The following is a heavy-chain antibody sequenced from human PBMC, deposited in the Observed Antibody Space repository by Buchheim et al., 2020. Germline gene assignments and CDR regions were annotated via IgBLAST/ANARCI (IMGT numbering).Heavy chain of an antibody. D-gene: IGHD6-13*01. CDR2: IWYDGSNK. J-gene: IGHJ6*02. CDR1: GFTFSSYG. V-gene: IGHV3-33*01. CDR3: ARDSSSWYGLKTYYYYGMDV. Sequence: QVQLVESGGGVVQPGRSLRLSCAASGFTFSSYGMHWVRQAPGKGLEWVAVIWYDGSNKYYADSVKGRFTISRDNSKNTLYLQMNSLRAEDTAVYYCARDSSSWYGLKTYYYYGMDVWGQGTT.